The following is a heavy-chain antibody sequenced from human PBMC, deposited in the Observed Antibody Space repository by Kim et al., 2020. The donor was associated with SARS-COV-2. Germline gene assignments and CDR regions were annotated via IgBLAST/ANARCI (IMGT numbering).Heavy chain of an antibody. CDR1: GGSLSSSSYY. Sequence: SETLSLTCTVSGGSLSSSSYYWGWIRQPPGKGLEWIGSIFYNGNTFYNPSLKSRVTISVDTSKNQFSLKLSSVTAADTAVYYCARWSRVSYGDLNAFDIWGQGTMVTVSS. CDR2: IFYNGNT. J-gene: IGHJ3*02. D-gene: IGHD5-18*01. CDR3: ARWSRVSYGDLNAFDI. V-gene: IGHV4-39*01.